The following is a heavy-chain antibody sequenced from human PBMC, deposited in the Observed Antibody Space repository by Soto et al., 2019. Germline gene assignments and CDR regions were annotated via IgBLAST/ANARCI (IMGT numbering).Heavy chain of an antibody. Sequence: GGSLRLSCAASGFTFSSYGMHWVRQAPGKGLEWVAVIWYDGSNKYYADSVKGRSTISRDNSKNTLYLQMNSLRAEDTAVYYCARGGNDILTGYNTIYYYYGMDVWGQGTTVTVSS. V-gene: IGHV3-33*01. CDR2: IWYDGSNK. D-gene: IGHD3-9*01. CDR1: GFTFSSYG. J-gene: IGHJ6*02. CDR3: ARGGNDILTGYNTIYYYYGMDV.